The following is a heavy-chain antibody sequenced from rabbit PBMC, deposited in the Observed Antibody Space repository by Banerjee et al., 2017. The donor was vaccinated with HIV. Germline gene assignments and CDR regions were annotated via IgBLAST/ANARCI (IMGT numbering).Heavy chain of an antibody. D-gene: IGHD4-1*01. CDR3: ARDLAGVIGWNFNL. Sequence: QEQLVESGGGLVKPEGSLTLTCTASGFSFSYKYVMCWVRQAPGKGLEWIACINAGSSGSTWYASWVNGRFTISKTSSTTVTLQMTSLTAADTASYFCARDLAGVIGWNFNLWGPGTLVTVS. CDR1: GFSFSYKYV. V-gene: IGHV1S45*01. J-gene: IGHJ4*01. CDR2: INAGSSGST.